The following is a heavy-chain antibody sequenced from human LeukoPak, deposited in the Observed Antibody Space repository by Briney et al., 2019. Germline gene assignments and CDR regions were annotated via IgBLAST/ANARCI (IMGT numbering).Heavy chain of an antibody. J-gene: IGHJ4*02. V-gene: IGHV5-51*01. D-gene: IGHD5-18*01. CDR1: GYGFNRYS. CDR2: IFPRDSHT. CDR3: ARGSDRGYNYGFDY. Sequence: GESLKISCKGSGYGFNRYSSGWAGQLPGKGLEWMGIIFPRDSHTNYSPSFQGHVTISADRSIGTAYLQWSSLKASDTAMYYCARGSDRGYNYGFDYWGQGTLVTVSS.